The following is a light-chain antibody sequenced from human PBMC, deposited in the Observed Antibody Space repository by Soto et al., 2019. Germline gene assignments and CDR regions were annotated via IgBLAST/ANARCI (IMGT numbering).Light chain of an antibody. V-gene: IGKV3-15*01. J-gene: IGKJ1*01. CDR1: QSVFSS. Sequence: EVVMSQSPATLSVTPGERVTLSCRASQSVFSSLAWYQQKPGQAPRLLIYGAATRATGIPARFSGSGSGTDFTLTISSLQSEDFAVYFCQQYHTWPAFGRGTKVDIK. CDR3: QQYHTWPA. CDR2: GAA.